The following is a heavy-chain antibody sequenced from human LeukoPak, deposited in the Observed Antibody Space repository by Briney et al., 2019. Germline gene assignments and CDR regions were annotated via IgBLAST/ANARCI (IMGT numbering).Heavy chain of an antibody. CDR1: GFTFDDYA. CDR2: ISWDGGST. CDR3: AKGGLGYYYMDV. D-gene: IGHD3-16*01. J-gene: IGHJ6*03. Sequence: GGSLRLSCAASGFTFDDYAMHRVRQAPGKGLEWVSLISWDGGSTYYADSVKGRFTISRDNSKNSLYLQMNSLRAEDTALYYCAKGGLGYYYMDVWGKGTTVTVSS. V-gene: IGHV3-43D*04.